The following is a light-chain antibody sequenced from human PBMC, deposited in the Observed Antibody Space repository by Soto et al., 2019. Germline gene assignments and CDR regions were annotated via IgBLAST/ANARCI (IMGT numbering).Light chain of an antibody. V-gene: IGKV3-20*01. J-gene: IGKJ1*01. CDR3: QQYGSSSWT. CDR2: GAS. CDR1: QSVNRKS. Sequence: DIVLTQSPGTLSLSPGERATLSCRASQSVNRKSLAWFQQKPGQAPRLLIFGASSRATGIPDRFSGSGSGTDFTLTISRLEPGDFALYYCQQYGSSSWTFGQGTKVEVK.